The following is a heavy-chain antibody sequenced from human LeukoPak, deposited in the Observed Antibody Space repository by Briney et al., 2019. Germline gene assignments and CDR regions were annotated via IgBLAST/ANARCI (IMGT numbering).Heavy chain of an antibody. V-gene: IGHV1-2*02. CDR1: GYTFTGYY. D-gene: IGHD4-17*01. CDR3: AKATVTSIESNFDY. J-gene: IGHJ4*02. CDR2: INPNSGGT. Sequence: ASVKVSCKASGYTFTGYYMHWVRQAPGQGLEWVGWINPNSGGTNYTQKFQGRVTMTRDTSTSTAYMELSRLRSDDTAVYYCAKATVTSIESNFDYWGQGTLVTVSS.